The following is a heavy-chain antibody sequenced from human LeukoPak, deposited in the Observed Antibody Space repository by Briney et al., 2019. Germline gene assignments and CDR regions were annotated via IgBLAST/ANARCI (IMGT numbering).Heavy chain of an antibody. CDR2: IIPILGIA. V-gene: IGHV1-69*04. D-gene: IGHD4-17*01. CDR1: GGTFSSYA. CDR3: ASLDLGGMVTTDAFDI. Sequence: ASVKVSCKASGGTFSSYAISWVRQAPGQGLEWMGRIIPILGIANYAQKFQGRVTITADKSTSTAYMELSSLRSEDTAVYYCASLDLGGMVTTDAFDIWGQGTMVTVSS. J-gene: IGHJ3*02.